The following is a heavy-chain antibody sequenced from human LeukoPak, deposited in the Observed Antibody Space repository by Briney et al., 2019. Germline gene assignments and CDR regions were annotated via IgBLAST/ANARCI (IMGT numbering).Heavy chain of an antibody. V-gene: IGHV4-39*01. CDR2: IYYSGST. Sequence: PSETLSLTCTVSGGSISSSSYYWGWIRQPPGKGLEWIGSIYYSGSTYYNPSLKSRVTISVDTSKNQFSLKLSSVTAADTAVYYCARGGKVRWLQSYYFDYWGQGTLVTVSS. J-gene: IGHJ4*02. D-gene: IGHD5-24*01. CDR3: ARGGKVRWLQSYYFDY. CDR1: GGSISSSSYY.